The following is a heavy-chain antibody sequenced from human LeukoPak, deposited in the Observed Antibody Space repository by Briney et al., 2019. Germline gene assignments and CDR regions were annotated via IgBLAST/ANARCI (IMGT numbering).Heavy chain of an antibody. Sequence: GGSLRLSCAASGFTFTNYAMNWVRQAPGKGLEWVSSISSSSSYIYYADSVKGRFTISRDNAKNSLYLQMNSLRAEDTAVYYCARVADYDFWSGYYYYYYYMDVWGKGTTVTVSS. D-gene: IGHD3-3*01. CDR3: ARVADYDFWSGYYYYYYYMDV. V-gene: IGHV3-21*01. CDR2: ISSSSSYI. CDR1: GFTFTNYA. J-gene: IGHJ6*03.